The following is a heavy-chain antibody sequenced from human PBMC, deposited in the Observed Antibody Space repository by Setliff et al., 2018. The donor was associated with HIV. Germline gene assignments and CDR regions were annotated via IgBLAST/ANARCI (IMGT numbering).Heavy chain of an antibody. D-gene: IGHD3-3*01. CDR3: ARGGPPLEWSKYYFDF. V-gene: IGHV3-11*05. J-gene: IGHJ4*02. Sequence: PGGSLRLSCAASEFTFSDYCMSWIRQAPGKGLEWVSSISTATSYTYYADSVKGRFTISRDDAKNSVYLQMHSLRAQDTAVYYCARGGPPLEWSKYYFDFWGQGILVTVS. CDR1: EFTFSDYC. CDR2: ISTATSYT.